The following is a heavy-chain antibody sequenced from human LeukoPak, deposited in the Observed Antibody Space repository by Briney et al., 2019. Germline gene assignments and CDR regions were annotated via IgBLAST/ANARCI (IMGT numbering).Heavy chain of an antibody. D-gene: IGHD3-22*01. Sequence: GGSLRLSCAASGFTFSSYSMNWVRQAPGKGLEWVSSISSSSSYIYYADSVKGRFTVSRDNAKNSLYLQMNSLRAEDTAVYYCARVQYYDSSGLGYWGQGTLVTVSS. J-gene: IGHJ4*02. CDR2: ISSSSSYI. CDR3: ARVQYYDSSGLGY. CDR1: GFTFSSYS. V-gene: IGHV3-21*01.